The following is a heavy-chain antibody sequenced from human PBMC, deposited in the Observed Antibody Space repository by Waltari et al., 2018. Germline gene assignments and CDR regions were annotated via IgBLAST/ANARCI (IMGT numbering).Heavy chain of an antibody. CDR1: GGSFSGYY. J-gene: IGHJ6*02. CDR2: SNHSGTT. V-gene: IGHV4-34*01. CDR3: AREPPLPLWFGELPPFHGGDGMDV. Sequence: QVQLQQWGAGLLKPSETLSLTCAVYGGSFSGYYWSWIRQPPGKGLEWIGESNHSGTTRQNPYRKRRDTISVDTSKNQISLKLSTVTAADTAVYYCAREPPLPLWFGELPPFHGGDGMDVWGQGTTVTVSS. D-gene: IGHD3-10*01.